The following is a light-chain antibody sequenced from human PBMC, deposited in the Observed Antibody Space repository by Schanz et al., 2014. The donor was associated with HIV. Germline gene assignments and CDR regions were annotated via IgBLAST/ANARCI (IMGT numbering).Light chain of an antibody. J-gene: IGKJ2*03. CDR2: AAS. V-gene: IGKV1-17*01. CDR3: LQYNDYAYS. CDR1: QGIGNE. Sequence: DIQMTQSPSSLSASVGDTVTITCRASQGIGNELGWYQQKPGKAPKRLIYAASFLQSEVPSRFIGSGSGTDFTLTISSLQPDDFATYYCLQYNDYAYSFGQGTKLEIK.